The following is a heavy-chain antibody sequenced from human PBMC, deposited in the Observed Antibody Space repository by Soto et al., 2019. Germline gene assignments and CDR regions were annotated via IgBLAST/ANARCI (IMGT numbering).Heavy chain of an antibody. D-gene: IGHD6-13*01. Sequence: GSLRLSCAASGFTFSGSAMHWVRQASGKGLEWVGRIRSKANSYATAYAASVKGRFTISRDDSKNTAYLQMNSLKTEDTAVYYCTSSYSSSWYDDKSWFDPWGQGTLVTVSS. V-gene: IGHV3-73*01. CDR2: IRSKANSYAT. CDR1: GFTFSGSA. CDR3: TSSYSSSWYDDKSWFDP. J-gene: IGHJ5*02.